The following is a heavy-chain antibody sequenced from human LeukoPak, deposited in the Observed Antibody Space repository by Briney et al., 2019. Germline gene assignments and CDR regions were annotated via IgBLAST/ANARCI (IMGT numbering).Heavy chain of an antibody. CDR1: GFTFSSYS. D-gene: IGHD2-15*01. CDR2: ISSSSSSYI. J-gene: IGHJ4*02. CDR3: ARNRASIGYCSGGSCYGPIDY. Sequence: GGSLRLSCAASGFTFSSYSMNWVRQAPGKGLEWVSSISSSSSSYIYYADSVKGRFTISRDNAKNSLYLQMNSLRAEDTAVYYCARNRASIGYCSGGSCYGPIDYWGQGTLVTVSS. V-gene: IGHV3-21*01.